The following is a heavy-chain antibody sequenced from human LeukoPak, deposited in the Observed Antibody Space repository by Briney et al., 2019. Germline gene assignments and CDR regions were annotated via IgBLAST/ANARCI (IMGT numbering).Heavy chain of an antibody. CDR3: ARDYYDSSGYYEFGGFWYFDL. CDR2: IFYSGST. CDR1: GGSISSGGYH. Sequence: PSQTLSLTCTVSGGSISSGGYHWSWIRQPPGKGLEWIGCIFYSGSTYYNPSLKSRVSISIDTSKNQFSLKLSSVTAADTAVYYCARDYYDSSGYYEFGGFWYFDLWGRGTLVTVSS. V-gene: IGHV4-30-4*08. D-gene: IGHD3-22*01. J-gene: IGHJ2*01.